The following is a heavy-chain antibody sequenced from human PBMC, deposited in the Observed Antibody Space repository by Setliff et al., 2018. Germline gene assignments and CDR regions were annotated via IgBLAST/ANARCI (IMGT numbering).Heavy chain of an antibody. V-gene: IGHV4-39*01. D-gene: IGHD1-26*01. CDR1: GGSLRGNAIF. CDR3: AAPGGGSYRF. CDR2: TYYNGDA. Sequence: SETLSLTCTVSGGSLRGNAIFWGWIRQPPGKGLEWIGSTYYNGDAYYNPSLKSRVTISVDTSKNQFSLNLSSVTAADTAVYYCAAPGGGSYRFWGQGTLVTVSS. J-gene: IGHJ4*02.